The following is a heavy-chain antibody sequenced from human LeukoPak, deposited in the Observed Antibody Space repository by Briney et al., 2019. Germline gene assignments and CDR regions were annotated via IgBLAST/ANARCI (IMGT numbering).Heavy chain of an antibody. V-gene: IGHV1-2*02. D-gene: IGHD3-22*01. J-gene: IGHJ4*02. CDR1: GYSFTGYY. CDR3: ARSYYYDSSGYYYEFDY. CDR2: ISPNSGGT. Sequence: ASVKVSCKASGYSFTGYYIHWLRQAPGQGLEWMGWISPNSGGTNFAQKFQGRVTMTRDTSISTAYMELSRLRSGDTAVYYCARSYYYDSSGYYYEFDYWGQGTLVTVSS.